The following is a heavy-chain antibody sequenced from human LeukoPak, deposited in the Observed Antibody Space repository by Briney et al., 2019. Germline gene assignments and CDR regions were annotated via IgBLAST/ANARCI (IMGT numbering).Heavy chain of an antibody. CDR3: AKDMGWSYGMDV. D-gene: IGHD6-19*01. CDR1: GFTFDDYA. V-gene: IGHV3-9*01. Sequence: GGSLRLSCAASGFTFDDYAMHWVRQALGKGLEWVSGISWNSGSIGYADSVKGRFTISRDNAKNSLYLQMNSLRAEDTALYYCAKDMGWSYGMDVWGQGTTVTVSS. CDR2: ISWNSGSI. J-gene: IGHJ6*02.